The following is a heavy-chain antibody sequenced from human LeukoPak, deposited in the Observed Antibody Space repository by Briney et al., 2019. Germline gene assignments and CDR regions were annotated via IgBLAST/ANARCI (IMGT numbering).Heavy chain of an antibody. J-gene: IGHJ4*02. D-gene: IGHD2-2*02. CDR3: AKEERYCSSISCYNDY. CDR1: GFTFSSYS. CDR2: ISSSSSYI. Sequence: PGGSLRLSCAVSGFTFSSYSMNWVRQAPGKGLEWVSSISSSSSYIYYADSLKGRFTISRDNAKNSLYLQMNGLRAEDTAIYYCAKEERYCSSISCYNDYWGQGTLVTVSS. V-gene: IGHV3-21*04.